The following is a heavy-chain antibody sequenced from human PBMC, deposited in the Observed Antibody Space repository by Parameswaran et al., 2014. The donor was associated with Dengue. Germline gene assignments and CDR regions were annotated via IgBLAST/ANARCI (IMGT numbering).Heavy chain of an antibody. Sequence: RWIRQPPGKGLEWASVIYSGGSTYYADSVKGRFTISRHNSKNTLYLQMNSLRAEDTAVYYCARGGDYGDYGSIDYWGQGTLVTVSS. D-gene: IGHD4-17*01. V-gene: IGHV3-53*04. CDR3: ARGGDYGDYGSIDY. CDR2: IYSGGST. J-gene: IGHJ4*02.